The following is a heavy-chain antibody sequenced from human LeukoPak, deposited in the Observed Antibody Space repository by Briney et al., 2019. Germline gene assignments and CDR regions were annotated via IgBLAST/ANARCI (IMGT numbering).Heavy chain of an antibody. D-gene: IGHD5-18*01. CDR1: GFTFSSYG. CDR3: ARDPEGYSYGYYFDY. J-gene: IGHJ4*02. CDR2: IWYGGRNK. Sequence: GGSLRLSCAASGFTFSSYGMHWVRQAPGKGLEWVAVIWYGGRNKYYADSVKGRFTISRDNSKNTLFLQMNSLRAEDTAVYYCARDPEGYSYGYYFDYWGQGTLVTVSS. V-gene: IGHV3-33*01.